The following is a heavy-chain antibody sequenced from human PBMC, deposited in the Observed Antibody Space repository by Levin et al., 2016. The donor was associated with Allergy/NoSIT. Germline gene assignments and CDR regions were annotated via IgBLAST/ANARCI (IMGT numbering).Heavy chain of an antibody. J-gene: IGHJ4*02. V-gene: IGHV1-18*01. Sequence: ASVKVSCKAFGYTFTNYGISWVRQAPGQGLEWMGWISTYNGNPNYAQKLQGRVTLTTDTSTNTAYMGLMSLRSDDTAIYFCARTWQASSGNYFFDSWGQGTLVTVSS. CDR2: ISTYNGNP. D-gene: IGHD1-26*01. CDR3: ARTWQASSGNYFFDS. CDR1: GYTFTNYG.